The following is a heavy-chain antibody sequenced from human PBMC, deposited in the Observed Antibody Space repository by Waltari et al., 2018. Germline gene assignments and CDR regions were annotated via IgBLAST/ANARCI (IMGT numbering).Heavy chain of an antibody. Sequence: QVQLQESGPGLVKPSETLSLTCAVSGYSISSGYYWGWIRQPPGKGLEWIGSIYHSGRTYYNPSLKSRVTISVDTSKNQFSLKLSSVTAADTAVYYCARDRGDYGDYVGWFDPWGQGTLVTVSS. CDR2: IYHSGRT. CDR3: ARDRGDYGDYVGWFDP. D-gene: IGHD4-17*01. CDR1: GYSISSGYY. V-gene: IGHV4-38-2*02. J-gene: IGHJ5*02.